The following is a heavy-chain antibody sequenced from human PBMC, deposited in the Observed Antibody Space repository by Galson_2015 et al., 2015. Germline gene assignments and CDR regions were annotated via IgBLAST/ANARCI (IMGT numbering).Heavy chain of an antibody. CDR1: GDSVSGPTVA. CDR2: TYYTSRWDY. V-gene: IGHV6-1*01. D-gene: IGHD3-9*01. CDR3: AREVLNIFDS. Sequence: CAISGDSVSGPTVAWNWIRQSPSRGLEWLGRTYYTSRWDYNYAMSVTRRITIRPDTSKNQVTLQLNSVTPEDTAVYYCAREVLNIFDSWGQGTLVTVSS. J-gene: IGHJ4*02.